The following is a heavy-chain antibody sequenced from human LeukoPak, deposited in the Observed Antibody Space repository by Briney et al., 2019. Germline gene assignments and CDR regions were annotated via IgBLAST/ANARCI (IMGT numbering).Heavy chain of an antibody. J-gene: IGHJ4*02. Sequence: GGSLRHSYGASGFTFSSCVMTWLRQTPGKGLEGVSSVIASGSMSYSADSVTGRFTISRDNSDNTLYLQMNSLRVEDTAVYYCAKEETFSLYYYERSGYPDFWGRGTLVTVSS. CDR3: AKEETFSLYYYERSGYPDF. V-gene: IGHV3-23*01. D-gene: IGHD3-22*01. CDR2: VIASGSMS. CDR1: GFTFSSCV.